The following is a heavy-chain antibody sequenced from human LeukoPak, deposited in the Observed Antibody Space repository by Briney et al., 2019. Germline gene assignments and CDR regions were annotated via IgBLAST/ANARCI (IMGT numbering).Heavy chain of an antibody. D-gene: IGHD5-12*01. Sequence: PGGSLRLSCDASGFKFNNHWMSWIRQAPGKGLEWVSAISGSGGSTYYADSVKGRFTISRDNSKNTLSLHMNSLREEDTAVYFCAKDSLLNIFSGSDYSYTDSGDNSILGAFDYWGQGTLVTVSS. CDR2: ISGSGGST. CDR1: GFKFNNHW. J-gene: IGHJ4*02. CDR3: AKDSLLNIFSGSDYSYTDSGDNSILGAFDY. V-gene: IGHV3-23*01.